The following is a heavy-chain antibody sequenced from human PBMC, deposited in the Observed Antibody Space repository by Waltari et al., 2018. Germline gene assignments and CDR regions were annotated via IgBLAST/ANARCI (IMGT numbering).Heavy chain of an antibody. D-gene: IGHD6-19*01. CDR3: ARNTREDSSGSPLGWFDP. CDR2: IYYSGST. Sequence: QLQLQESGPGLVKPSETLSLTCTVSGGSISSSSYYWGWIRQPPGKGLEWIGSIYYSGSTYYNPALKSRVTISVDTSKNQFSRKLSSVTAADTAVYYCARNTREDSSGSPLGWFDPWGQGTLVTVSS. V-gene: IGHV4-39*07. CDR1: GGSISSSSYY. J-gene: IGHJ5*02.